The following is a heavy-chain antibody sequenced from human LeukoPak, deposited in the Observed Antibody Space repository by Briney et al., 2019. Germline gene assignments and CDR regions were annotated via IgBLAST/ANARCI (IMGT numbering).Heavy chain of an antibody. CDR1: GFTFSSYA. Sequence: PGGSLRLSCAASGFTFSSYAMTWVRQAPGKGLEWVSTIIGSGCSTYYADSVKGRFTISRDNSKNTLYLQMNSLRAEDTAVYYCAKTYVTSWYCDYWGQGTLVTVSS. CDR3: AKTYVTSWYCDY. V-gene: IGHV3-23*01. CDR2: IIGSGCST. J-gene: IGHJ4*02. D-gene: IGHD6-13*01.